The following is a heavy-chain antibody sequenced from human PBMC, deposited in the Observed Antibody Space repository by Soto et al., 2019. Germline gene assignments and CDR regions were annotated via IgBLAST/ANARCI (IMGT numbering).Heavy chain of an antibody. CDR1: GYTFTNYG. J-gene: IGHJ4*02. V-gene: IGHV1-18*01. D-gene: IGHD5-18*01. Sequence: QVHLVQSGPEVKKPGASVRVSCRASGYTFTNYGIGWVRQAPGQGLEWMGWINTYNGNTNYAQKFRGRLTMTTDTPTTTADMEPRSLKSDDKAMYYCATAGADHTAAGTGGYWGQGTLVTVSS. CDR3: ATAGADHTAAGTGGY. CDR2: INTYNGNT.